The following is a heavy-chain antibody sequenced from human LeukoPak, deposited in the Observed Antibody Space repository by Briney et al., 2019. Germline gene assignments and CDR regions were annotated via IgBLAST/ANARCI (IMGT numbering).Heavy chain of an antibody. Sequence: PGGSLRLSCAASGFTFSSYAMTWVRQAPGKGLEWVSAISSSGGTTYFADSVKGRFTISRDNSKNTLYLQMNSLRAEDTAIYYCAKLGRGSLLPCDFDYWGQGTLVTVSS. V-gene: IGHV3-23*01. CDR1: GFTFSSYA. CDR3: AKLGRGSLLPCDFDY. CDR2: ISSSGGTT. J-gene: IGHJ4*02. D-gene: IGHD1-26*01.